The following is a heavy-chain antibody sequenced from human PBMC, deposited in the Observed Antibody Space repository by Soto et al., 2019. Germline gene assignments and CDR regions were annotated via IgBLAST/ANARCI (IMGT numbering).Heavy chain of an antibody. V-gene: IGHV5-51*01. Sequence: RGESLKISCKGSGYSFTSYWIGWVRQMPGRGLEWMGIIYPGDSDTRYSPSFQGQVTISADKSISTAYLQWSSLKASDTAMYYCARHSPYSSSSVSKDYYYGMDVWVQGTTVTVSS. CDR2: IYPGDSDT. J-gene: IGHJ6*02. CDR1: GYSFTSYW. D-gene: IGHD6-6*01. CDR3: ARHSPYSSSSVSKDYYYGMDV.